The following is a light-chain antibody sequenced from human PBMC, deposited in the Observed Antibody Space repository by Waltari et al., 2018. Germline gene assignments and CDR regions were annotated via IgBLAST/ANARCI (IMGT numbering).Light chain of an antibody. V-gene: IGLV2-14*03. CDR1: SIDIGSYNF. Sequence: QSALTQPASVSGSPGQSITISCTGTSIDIGSYNFVSWYQQHPGQAPKLIIYDVNSRPSGVSNRFSGSKSGNTASLTISGLQAEDEADYYCSSYTSSITSIFGGGTKLTVL. CDR3: SSYTSSITSI. J-gene: IGLJ2*01. CDR2: DVN.